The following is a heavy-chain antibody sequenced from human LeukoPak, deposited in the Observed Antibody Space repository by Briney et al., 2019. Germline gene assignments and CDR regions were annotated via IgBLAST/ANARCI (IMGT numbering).Heavy chain of an antibody. CDR2: INPNSGGT. CDR1: GFTFTAYY. D-gene: IGHD6-13*01. V-gene: IGHV1-2*02. CDR3: ARGRLGRPGIAAAGTDY. J-gene: IGHJ4*02. Sequence: GASVKVSCKASGFTFTAYYMHWVRQAPGQRLEWMGWINPNSGGTNYAQNFQGRVIMTRDTSISTAYMELSRLRSDDTAVYYCARGRLGRPGIAAAGTDYWGQGTLVTVSS.